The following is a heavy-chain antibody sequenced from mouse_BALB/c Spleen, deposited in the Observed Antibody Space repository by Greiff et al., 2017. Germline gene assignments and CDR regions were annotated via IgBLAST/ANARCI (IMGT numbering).Heavy chain of an antibody. D-gene: IGHD1-1*01. CDR3: ASTSDYGSSYGYFDY. CDR1: GYTFTSYW. Sequence: VQLQQPGAELVKPGASVKLSCKASGYTFTSYWMHWVKQRPGQGLEWIGEINPSNGRTNYNEKFKSKATLTVDKSSSTAYMQLSSLTSEDSAVYYCASTSDYGSSYGYFDYWGQGTTLTVSS. V-gene: IGHV1S81*02. CDR2: INPSNGRT. J-gene: IGHJ2*01.